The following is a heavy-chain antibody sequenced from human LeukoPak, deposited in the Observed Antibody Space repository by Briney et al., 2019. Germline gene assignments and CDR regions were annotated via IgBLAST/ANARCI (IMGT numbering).Heavy chain of an antibody. J-gene: IGHJ4*02. CDR1: GGSISSGGYY. Sequence: SQTLSLTCTVSGGSISSGGYYWSWIRQHPGKGLEWIGYIYYSGSTYYNPSLKSRVTISVDTSKNQFSLKLSSVTAADTAVYYCASGKMDYYDSSGVVEDEQFDYWGQGTLVTVSS. CDR3: ASGKMDYYDSSGVVEDEQFDY. D-gene: IGHD3-22*01. V-gene: IGHV4-31*03. CDR2: IYYSGST.